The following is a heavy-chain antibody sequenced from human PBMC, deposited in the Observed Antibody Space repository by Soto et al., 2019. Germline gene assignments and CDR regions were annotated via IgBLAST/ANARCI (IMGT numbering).Heavy chain of an antibody. D-gene: IGHD6-19*01. V-gene: IGHV3-33*01. Sequence: GGSLRLSCAASGFTFSSYGMHWVRQAPGKGLEWVAVIWYDGSNKYYADSVKGRFTMSRDNSKNTLYLQMNSLRAEDTAVYYCARDWAMWLARPSNYGMDVWGQGTTVTVSS. CDR1: GFTFSSYG. J-gene: IGHJ6*02. CDR3: ARDWAMWLARPSNYGMDV. CDR2: IWYDGSNK.